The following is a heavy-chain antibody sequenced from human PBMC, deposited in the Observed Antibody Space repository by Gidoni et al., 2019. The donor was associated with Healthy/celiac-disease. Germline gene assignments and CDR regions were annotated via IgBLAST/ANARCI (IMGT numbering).Heavy chain of an antibody. D-gene: IGHD3-10*01. CDR1: GGSFSGYY. CDR2: INHSGST. J-gene: IGHJ6*02. CDR3: ARVKGLWFGEKYGMDV. Sequence: QVQLQQWGAGLLTPSETLSLTCAVYGGSFSGYYGSWIRQPPGKGLEWIGEINHSGSTNYNPSLKSRVTISVDTSKNQFSLKLSSVTAADTAVYYCARVKGLWFGEKYGMDVWGQGTTVTVSS. V-gene: IGHV4-34*01.